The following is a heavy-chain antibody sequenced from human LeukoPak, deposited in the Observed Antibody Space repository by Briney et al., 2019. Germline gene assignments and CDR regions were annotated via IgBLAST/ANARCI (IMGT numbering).Heavy chain of an antibody. CDR2: ISYDGSKK. CDR3: AKGYGSGWYVFDY. J-gene: IGHJ4*02. V-gene: IGHV3-30*18. CDR1: GFTFSSYG. D-gene: IGHD6-19*01. Sequence: GGSLRLSCAASGFTFSSYGMHWVRQAPGKGLEWVAVISYDGSKKYYADSVKGRFTISRDNSKNTLYLQMNSLRAEDTAVYYCAKGYGSGWYVFDYWGQGTLVTVSS.